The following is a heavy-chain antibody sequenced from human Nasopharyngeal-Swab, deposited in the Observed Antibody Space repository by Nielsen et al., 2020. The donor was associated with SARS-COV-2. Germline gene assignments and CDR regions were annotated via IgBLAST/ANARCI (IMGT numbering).Heavy chain of an antibody. CDR2: IYYSGST. CDR3: ARDRLSGLDY. J-gene: IGHJ4*02. V-gene: IGHV4-59*01. Sequence: SETLSLTCTVSGGSIRSYYWSWIRQPPGKGLEWIGYIYYSGSTNYNPSLKSRVTISVDTSKNQFSLKVNSVTAADTAVYYCARDRLSGLDYWGQGTLVTASS. D-gene: IGHD6-19*01. CDR1: GGSIRSYY.